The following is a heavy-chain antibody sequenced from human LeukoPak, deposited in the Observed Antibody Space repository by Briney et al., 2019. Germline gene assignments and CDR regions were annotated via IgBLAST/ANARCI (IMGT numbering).Heavy chain of an antibody. CDR3: ARSRITIFGVVSWFDP. Sequence: ASVKVSCKASGYTFTSYAMHWVRQAPGQRLEWMGWINAGNGNTKYSQKFQGRVTITRDTSASTAYMELSSLRSEDTAVYYCARSRITIFGVVSWFDPWGQGTLVTVSS. J-gene: IGHJ5*02. CDR1: GYTFTSYA. D-gene: IGHD3-3*01. V-gene: IGHV1-3*01. CDR2: INAGNGNT.